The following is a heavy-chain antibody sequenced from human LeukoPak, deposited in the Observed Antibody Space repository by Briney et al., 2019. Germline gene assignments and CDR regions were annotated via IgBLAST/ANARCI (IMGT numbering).Heavy chain of an antibody. Sequence: PSETLSLTCAVYGGSFSGYYWSWIRQPPGKGLEWIGEINHSGSTNYNPSLKSRVTISVDTSKNQFSLKLSSVTAADTAVYYCARVPITMIVHDYWDQGNLVTVSS. CDR1: GGSFSGYY. J-gene: IGHJ4*02. CDR2: INHSGST. V-gene: IGHV4-34*01. D-gene: IGHD3-22*01. CDR3: ARVPITMIVHDY.